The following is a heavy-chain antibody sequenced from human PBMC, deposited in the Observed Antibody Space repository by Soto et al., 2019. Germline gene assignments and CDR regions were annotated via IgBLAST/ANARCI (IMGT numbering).Heavy chain of an antibody. V-gene: IGHV3-30*18. D-gene: IGHD3-10*01. CDR1: GFTFSSYG. CDR3: AKDPAMVRGVTPTDWYFDL. J-gene: IGHJ2*01. CDR2: ISYDGSNK. Sequence: QVQLVESGGGVVQPGRSLRLSCAASGFTFSSYGMHWVRQAPGKGLEWVAVISYDGSNKYYADSVKGRFTISRDNSKNTLYLEMNSLRGEDTAVYYCAKDPAMVRGVTPTDWYFDLWGRGTLVTVSS.